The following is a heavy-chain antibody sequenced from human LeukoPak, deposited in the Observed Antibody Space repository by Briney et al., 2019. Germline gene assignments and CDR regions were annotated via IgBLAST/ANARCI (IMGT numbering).Heavy chain of an antibody. CDR2: IYYSGST. V-gene: IGHV4-61*05. J-gene: IGHJ4*02. CDR3: ARGDTMVRGVIPTDY. CDR1: DGSISSSSYY. D-gene: IGHD3-10*01. Sequence: PSETLSLTCTVSDGSISSSSYYWGWIRQPPGKGLEWIGYIYYSGSTNYNPSLKSRVTISVDTSKNQFSLKLSSVTAADTAVYYCARGDTMVRGVIPTDYWGQGTLVTVSS.